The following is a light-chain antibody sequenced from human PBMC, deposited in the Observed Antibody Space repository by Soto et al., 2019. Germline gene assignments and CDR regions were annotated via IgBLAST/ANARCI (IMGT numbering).Light chain of an antibody. J-gene: IGKJ2*01. CDR1: QSLLHSNGYNY. CDR3: MQTLHTLYT. Sequence: DIVMTQSPLSLPVTPGEPASISCRSSQSLLHSNGYNYLHWYMQKPGQSPQLLIYLGSNRACGVPERFRGSGTGTDFTLKLSRVEAEDVGVYYCMQTLHTLYTFDQGTKLEI. V-gene: IGKV2-28*01. CDR2: LGS.